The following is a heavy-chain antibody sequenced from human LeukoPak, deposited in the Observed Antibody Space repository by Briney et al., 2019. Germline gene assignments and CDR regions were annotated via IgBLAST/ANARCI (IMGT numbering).Heavy chain of an antibody. CDR3: ARHLYSSSVDY. V-gene: IGHV4-39*01. CDR2: IFYSGST. Sequence: PSETLSLTCTVSGGSISSRSYYWGWIRQPPGKGLEWIGSIFYSGSTYYNPSLKSRVTISVDTSKNQFSLRLSSVTAADTAVYYCARHLYSSSVDYWGQGTLVTVSS. CDR1: GGSISSRSYY. J-gene: IGHJ4*02. D-gene: IGHD6-13*01.